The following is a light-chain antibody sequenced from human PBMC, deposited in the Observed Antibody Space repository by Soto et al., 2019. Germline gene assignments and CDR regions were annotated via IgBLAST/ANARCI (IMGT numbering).Light chain of an antibody. J-gene: IGKJ1*01. CDR2: GAS. CDR3: QQYGSSPLT. V-gene: IGKV3-20*01. Sequence: EIVLTQSPGTLSLSPGERATLSCRASQSVSSSYLAWYQQKPGQAPRLLIYGASIRATGIPDRFSGSGYGTDFTLTISRLEPEDFAVYYFQQYGSSPLTFGQGTKVEIK. CDR1: QSVSSSY.